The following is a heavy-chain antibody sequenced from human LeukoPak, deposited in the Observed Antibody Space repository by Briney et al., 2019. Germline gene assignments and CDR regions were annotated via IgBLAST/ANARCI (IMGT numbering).Heavy chain of an antibody. CDR2: INPDSGGT. V-gene: IGHV1-2*02. D-gene: IGHD1-14*01. Sequence: GASVKVSCKPSGYTFTGYYIQWVRQAPGQGLEWMGWINPDSGGTKYAQKFQDRVTMTSDTSISTAYMELSRLRSDDTAVYYCARDHLLFRQPPNWFDPWGQGTLVTVSS. J-gene: IGHJ5*02. CDR3: ARDHLLFRQPPNWFDP. CDR1: GYTFTGYY.